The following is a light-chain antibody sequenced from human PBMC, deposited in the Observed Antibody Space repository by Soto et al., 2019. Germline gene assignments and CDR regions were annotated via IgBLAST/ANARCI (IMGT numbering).Light chain of an antibody. J-gene: IGLJ2*01. CDR1: SSDVAYNR. Sequence: QSALTQPPSVSRSPGQSVTISCVGSSSDVAYNRVSWYQQPPGTAPKLIIFEVTHRPSGVPDRFSGSKSGNTASLTISGLQAEDEADYYCSSYSYTSAATVVFGGGTKLTVL. V-gene: IGLV2-18*02. CDR2: EVT. CDR3: SSYSYTSAATVV.